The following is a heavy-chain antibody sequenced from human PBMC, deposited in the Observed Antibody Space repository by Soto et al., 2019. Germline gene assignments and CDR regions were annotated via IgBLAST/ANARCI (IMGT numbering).Heavy chain of an antibody. CDR3: ARESHDILTGPPWVWYFDL. D-gene: IGHD3-9*01. Sequence: QVQLQQWGAGPLRPLETLSLTCGVSGGSFSGYYWAWIRQSPGKGLEWIGEINDRGSINYNPSLKSRVSRSVDTSKNHYSLNLRSVTAADTAVYYCARESHDILTGPPWVWYFDLWGRCTLVTVSS. J-gene: IGHJ2*01. V-gene: IGHV4-34*01. CDR1: GGSFSGYY. CDR2: INDRGSI.